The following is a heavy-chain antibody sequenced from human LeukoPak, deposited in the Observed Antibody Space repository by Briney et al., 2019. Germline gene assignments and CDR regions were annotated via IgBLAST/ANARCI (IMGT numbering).Heavy chain of an antibody. V-gene: IGHV4-39*01. CDR1: GGSISSSSYY. D-gene: IGHD3-16*02. Sequence: SETLSLTCTVSGGSISSSSYYWGWIRQPPGTGLEWIGSIYYSGSTYYNPYLKSRVTISVDTSKTQFSMKLNSVTAADTAVYYFARQGGMITFGGVIAPVDYWGQGTQVTVSS. CDR2: IYYSGST. J-gene: IGHJ4*02. CDR3: ARQGGMITFGGVIAPVDY.